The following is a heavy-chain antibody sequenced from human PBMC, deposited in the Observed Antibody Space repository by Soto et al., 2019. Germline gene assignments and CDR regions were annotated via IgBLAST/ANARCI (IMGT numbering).Heavy chain of an antibody. CDR1: GFTFSRDG. J-gene: IGHJ4*02. V-gene: IGHV3-33*01. CDR3: ARDFCPVLTCYGL. Sequence: GSRIPSCLASGFTFSRDGTHWVRQAPGKGLEWVAVIDYNEINQYYIDPVKGRFTISRDQSKNTLYLQMNSLRAEDKAVYSCARDFCPVLTCYGLWGQGVLVTVSS. CDR2: IDYNEINQ. D-gene: IGHD2-2*01.